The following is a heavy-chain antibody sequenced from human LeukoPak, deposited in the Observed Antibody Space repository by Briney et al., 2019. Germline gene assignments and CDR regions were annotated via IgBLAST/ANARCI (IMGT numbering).Heavy chain of an antibody. CDR1: GYTFTSYY. J-gene: IGHJ4*02. CDR3: ARGSSGYAPIDF. Sequence: ASVKVSCKASGYTFTSYYMHWVRQAPGQGLEWMGIINPSGGGTNYAQKFQGRVTMTRDTSTSTVYMELSSLRSEDTAVYYCARGSSGYAPIDFWGQGTLVTVSS. CDR2: INPSGGGT. D-gene: IGHD5-12*01. V-gene: IGHV1-46*03.